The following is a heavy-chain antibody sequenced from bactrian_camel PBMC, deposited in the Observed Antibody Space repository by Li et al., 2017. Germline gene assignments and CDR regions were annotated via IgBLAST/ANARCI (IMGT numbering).Heavy chain of an antibody. CDR2: IDSAGAT. D-gene: IGHD4*01. Sequence: HVQLVESGGGSVQAGETLRLSCTYSGFTLHDAEVGWYRQVPGHLCELLATIDSAGATWYEDSVKGRFSISQDNAKNIVYLQMNSLKPEDTGTYSCATVRLGYLCDFRDGDWANWGQGTQVTVS. CDR3: ATVRLGYLCDFRDGDWAN. V-gene: IGHV3S53*01. J-gene: IGHJ4*01. CDR1: GFTLHDAE.